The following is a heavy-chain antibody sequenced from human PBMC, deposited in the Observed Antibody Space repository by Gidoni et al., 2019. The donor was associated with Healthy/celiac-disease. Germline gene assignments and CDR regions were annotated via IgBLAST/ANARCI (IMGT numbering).Heavy chain of an antibody. J-gene: IGHJ4*02. Sequence: EVQLLESGGGLVQPGGSLRLSCAASVFTFSRYAMSWVRQAPGKGLEWVSAISGSGGSTYYADSVKGRFTISRDNSKNTLYLQMNSLRAEDTAVYYCAKDQSCSGGSCYGDFDYWGQGTLVTVSS. CDR1: VFTFSRYA. CDR3: AKDQSCSGGSCYGDFDY. CDR2: ISGSGGST. V-gene: IGHV3-23*01. D-gene: IGHD2-15*01.